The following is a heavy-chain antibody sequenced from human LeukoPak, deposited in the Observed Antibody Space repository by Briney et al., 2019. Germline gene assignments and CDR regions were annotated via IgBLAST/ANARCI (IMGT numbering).Heavy chain of an antibody. D-gene: IGHD6-13*01. V-gene: IGHV4-59*11. CDR1: GVSFISHY. CDR3: ARVGTGGWYFDL. CDR2: IYYSGST. Sequence: TSETLSLTXTVSGVSFISHYWSWIRQPPGKGVEWIGYIYYSGSTNYNPSLRGRVTISVDTSKNQFSLKLYSVTAADTAVYYCARVGTGGWYFDLWGRGTLVTVSS. J-gene: IGHJ2*01.